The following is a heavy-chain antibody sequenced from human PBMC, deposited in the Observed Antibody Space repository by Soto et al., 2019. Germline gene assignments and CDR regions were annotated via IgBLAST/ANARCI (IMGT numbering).Heavy chain of an antibody. D-gene: IGHD2-21*01. CDR3: ARRLFLDV. J-gene: IGHJ4*02. CDR2: ISSGGTTI. Sequence: QMQLVESGGNLVKPGGSLRLSCSASGCSFGDYYMNWIRKAPGKGLEWVSYISSGGTTISYSDSVKGRFTISRDNGKNSVYLEMNSLRVEDTAVYYCARRLFLDVWGQGTLVTVSS. CDR1: GCSFGDYY. V-gene: IGHV3-11*01.